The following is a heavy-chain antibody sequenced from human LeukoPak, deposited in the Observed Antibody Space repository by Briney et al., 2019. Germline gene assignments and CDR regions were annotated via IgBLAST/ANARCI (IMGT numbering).Heavy chain of an antibody. J-gene: IGHJ4*01. CDR2: IKCKTDGGTT. CDR3: TTWPAAHLKFDY. V-gene: IGHV3-15*01. CDR1: GFTFSNAW. D-gene: IGHD2-2*01. Sequence: PGGSLRLSCAASGFTFSNAWMSWVRQAPGKGLEWVGRIKCKTDGGTTDYAAPVKGRLTNSRDDSKSTVYLQMTSLNTEDTAVYYCTTWPAAHLKFDYCGQGTLVTVSS.